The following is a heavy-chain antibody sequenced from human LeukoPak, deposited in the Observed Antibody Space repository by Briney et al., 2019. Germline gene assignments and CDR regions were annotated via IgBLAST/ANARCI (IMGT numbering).Heavy chain of an antibody. Sequence: ASVKVSCKASGYTFTGYYMHWVRQAPGQGLEWMGWINPNSGGTNYAQKFQGRVTMTRDTSVSTAYMELSRLRSDDTAVYYCARDLAERYFDWLFPNFDYWGQGTLVTVSS. CDR3: ARDLAERYFDWLFPNFDY. CDR1: GYTFTGYY. V-gene: IGHV1-2*02. J-gene: IGHJ4*02. D-gene: IGHD3-9*01. CDR2: INPNSGGT.